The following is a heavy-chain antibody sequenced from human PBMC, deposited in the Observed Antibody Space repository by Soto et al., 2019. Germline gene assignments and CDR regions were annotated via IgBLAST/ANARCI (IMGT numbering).Heavy chain of an antibody. V-gene: IGHV3-23*01. J-gene: IGHJ4*02. CDR1: GFSFKTYG. CDR2: IGLSNSDT. D-gene: IGHD2-21*01. CDR3: VKGGAYCYNDCTRSY. Sequence: EVQLLESGGGLVQPGGSLRLSCADSGFSFKTYGMTWVRQAPGKGLEGVAHIGLSNSDTYYADSVKGRFTISRDNSKHMVDLQMNSLRDADTAVYYCVKGGAYCYNDCTRSYWGRGTLVTVSS.